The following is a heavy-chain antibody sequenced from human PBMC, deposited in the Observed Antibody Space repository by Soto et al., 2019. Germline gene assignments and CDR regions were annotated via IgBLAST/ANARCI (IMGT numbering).Heavy chain of an antibody. CDR3: AREGYCSSTSCLEAFDI. CDR2: ISAYNGNT. J-gene: IGHJ3*02. Sequence: ASVKVSFKASGYTFTSYGISWVRQAPGQGLEWMGWISAYNGNTNYAQKLQGRVTMTTDTSTSTAYMELRSLRSDDTAVYYCAREGYCSSTSCLEAFDIWGQGTMVTVSS. V-gene: IGHV1-18*01. CDR1: GYTFTSYG. D-gene: IGHD2-2*01.